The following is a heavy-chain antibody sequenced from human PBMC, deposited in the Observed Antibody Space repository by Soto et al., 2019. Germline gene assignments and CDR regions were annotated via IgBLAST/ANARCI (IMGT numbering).Heavy chain of an antibody. CDR1: GFTFGTTD. CDR3: VQNSGWFNT. J-gene: IGHJ5*02. D-gene: IGHD3-10*01. CDR2: IDGSGGIT. Sequence: QLLQSGGGLVQPGGSLTLSCAASGFTFGTTDMSWVRQAPGEGLEWVSTIDGSGGITYYADSVKGRFTISRDNSRNTVYLQMNSLRGDDTALYYCVQNSGWFNTWGQGARVTVSS. V-gene: IGHV3-23*01.